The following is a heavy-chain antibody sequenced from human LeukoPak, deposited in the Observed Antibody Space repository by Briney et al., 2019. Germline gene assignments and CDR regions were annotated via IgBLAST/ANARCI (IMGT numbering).Heavy chain of an antibody. CDR3: AKDPGASVSGFHMDV. J-gene: IGHJ6*03. CDR1: GFTFTNYG. D-gene: IGHD2-8*02. CDR2: IWSDGNNR. V-gene: IGHV3-30*02. Sequence: GGSLRLSYAASGFTFTNYGMHWVRQATGKGLEWVSFIWSDGNNRFYAESVKGRFTISRDNSKNMLYLQMDTLRAEDTALYYCAKDPGASVSGFHMDVWGKGTTAIVSS.